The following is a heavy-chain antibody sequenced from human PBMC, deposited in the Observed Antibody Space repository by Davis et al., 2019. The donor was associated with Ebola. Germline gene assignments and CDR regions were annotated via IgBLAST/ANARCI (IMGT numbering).Heavy chain of an antibody. J-gene: IGHJ5*02. CDR1: GYSFASYW. CDR2: IYPHDFTT. V-gene: IGHV5-51*01. Sequence: GESLKISCKASGYSFASYWIVWLRQMPGEGLEWMGIIYPHDFTTKYNPSFEGQVTMSADKSINTAYLQWSSLGASDTAIYYCARGNVANFFDPWGQGTQVTVSS. CDR3: ARGNVANFFDP. D-gene: IGHD5-12*01.